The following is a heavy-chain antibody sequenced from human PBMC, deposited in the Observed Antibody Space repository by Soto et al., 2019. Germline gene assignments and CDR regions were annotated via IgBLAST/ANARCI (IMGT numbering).Heavy chain of an antibody. D-gene: IGHD3-16*01. CDR1: GFTFSSYA. CDR3: VVFEGGFWPTPYGMDV. V-gene: IGHV3-23*01. J-gene: IGHJ6*02. CDR2: ISGSGGST. Sequence: HPGGSLRLSCAASGFTFSSYAMSWVRQAPGKGLEWVSAISGSGGSTYYADSVKGRFTISRDNSKNTLYLQMNSLRAEDTAVYYCVVFEGGFWPTPYGMDVWGQGTTVTVSS.